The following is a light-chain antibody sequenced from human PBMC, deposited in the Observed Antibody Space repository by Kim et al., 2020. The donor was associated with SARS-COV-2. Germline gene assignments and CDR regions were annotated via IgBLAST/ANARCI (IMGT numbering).Light chain of an antibody. Sequence: SASVGDRVTITCRASQSISSYLNWYQQKPGKAPELLIYAASRLQRGVPSRFSGSGSGTNFILTISSLQPEDFATYYCQQTYNDPSFGPGTKVDIK. CDR2: AAS. CDR3: QQTYNDPS. V-gene: IGKV1-39*01. CDR1: QSISSY. J-gene: IGKJ3*01.